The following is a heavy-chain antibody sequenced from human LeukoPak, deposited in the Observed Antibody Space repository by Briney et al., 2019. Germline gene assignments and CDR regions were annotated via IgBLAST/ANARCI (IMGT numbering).Heavy chain of an antibody. CDR1: GFTFSGYE. CDR3: ARYGDSSVYYSADAFDI. D-gene: IGHD3-22*01. CDR2: VGTSGSRT. Sequence: LPGGSLRLSCAASGFTFSGYEMNWVGQAPGKGVEWVSYVGTSGSRTYYADSVKGRFTISRDNAKDSLYLQMNSPRAEDTAVYYCARYGDSSVYYSADAFDIWGQGTMVTVSS. V-gene: IGHV3-48*03. J-gene: IGHJ3*02.